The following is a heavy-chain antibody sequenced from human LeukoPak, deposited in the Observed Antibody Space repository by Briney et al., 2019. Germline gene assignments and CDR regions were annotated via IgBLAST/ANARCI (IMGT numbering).Heavy chain of an antibody. D-gene: IGHD3-10*01. Sequence: GSLRLSCAASGFTFSTYSMTWVRQAPGKGLEWVSSITSSSSYIYYADSVKGRFTISRDNAKSSLYLQMNSLRAEDTAVYFCIKYGLGSHTSFDSWGQGTLVTVSS. CDR1: GFTFSTYS. CDR3: IKYGLGSHTSFDS. J-gene: IGHJ4*02. V-gene: IGHV3-21*01. CDR2: ITSSSSYI.